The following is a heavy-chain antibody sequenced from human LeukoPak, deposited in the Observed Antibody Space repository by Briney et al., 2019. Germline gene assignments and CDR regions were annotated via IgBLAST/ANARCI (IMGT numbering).Heavy chain of an antibody. D-gene: IGHD3-10*01. V-gene: IGHV3-21*01. CDR3: ARDVIWFGEYYYYYMDV. CDR1: GFTFSSYS. J-gene: IGHJ6*03. Sequence: AGGSLRLSCAASGFTFSSYSVNWVRQAPGKGLEWVSSISSSSSYIYYADSVKGRFTTSRDNAKNSLYLQMNSLRAEDTAVYYCARDVIWFGEYYYYYMDVWGKGTTVTISS. CDR2: ISSSSSYI.